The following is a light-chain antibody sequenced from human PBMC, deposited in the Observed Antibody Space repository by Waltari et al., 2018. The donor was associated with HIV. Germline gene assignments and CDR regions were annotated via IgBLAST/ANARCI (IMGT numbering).Light chain of an antibody. V-gene: IGKV1-39*01. CDR2: RAS. Sequence: DIQLTQSPSSLSASIGDRVTITCRASQRISSFLNWYQQRPGKGPNLLIYRASTLQNGVPSRFVGSGSGTDFTLTISSLQPEDFATYFCQQSYSTRYTFGQGTKLEIK. CDR1: QRISSF. J-gene: IGKJ2*01. CDR3: QQSYSTRYT.